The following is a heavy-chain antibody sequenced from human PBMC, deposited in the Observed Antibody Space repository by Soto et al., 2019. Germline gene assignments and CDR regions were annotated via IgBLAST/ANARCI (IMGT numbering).Heavy chain of an antibody. D-gene: IGHD3-22*01. CDR2: ISGSGGST. J-gene: IGHJ4*02. CDR3: AKGVRYYDSSGYYSGHY. CDR1: GFTFSSYA. V-gene: IGHV3-23*01. Sequence: PGGSLRLSCAASGFTFSSYAMSWVRQAPGKGLEWVSAISGSGGSTYYADSVKGRFTISRDNSKNTLYLQMNSLRAEDTAVYYCAKGVRYYDSSGYYSGHYWGQGTLVTVSS.